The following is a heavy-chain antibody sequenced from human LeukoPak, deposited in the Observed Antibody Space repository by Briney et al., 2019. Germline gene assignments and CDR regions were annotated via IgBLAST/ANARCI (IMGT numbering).Heavy chain of an antibody. V-gene: IGHV3-21*01. J-gene: IGHJ5*02. CDR1: GFTFSSYS. CDR2: ISSSSSYI. D-gene: IGHD5-12*01. CDR3: ARDLSGYAGFDP. Sequence: PGGSLRLSCAASGFTFSSYSMNWVRQAPGQGLEWVSSISSSSSYIYYADSVKGRFTISRDNAKNSLYLQMNSLRAEDTAVYYCARDLSGYAGFDPWGQGTLVTVSS.